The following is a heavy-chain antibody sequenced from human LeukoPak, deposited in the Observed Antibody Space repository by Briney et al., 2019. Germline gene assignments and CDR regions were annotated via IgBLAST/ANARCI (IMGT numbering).Heavy chain of an antibody. CDR2: IYHSGNT. CDR3: ASLRVPGDFDY. J-gene: IGHJ4*02. Sequence: SETLSLTCTVSGGSISSSSYYWGWIRQPPGKGLEWIGNIYHSGNTYYYSSLKSRVTISVDTSKNQFSLRLTSVTAADTAVYYCASLRVPGDFDYWGQGTLVTVSS. CDR1: GGSISSSSYY. V-gene: IGHV4-39*07. D-gene: IGHD3-16*01.